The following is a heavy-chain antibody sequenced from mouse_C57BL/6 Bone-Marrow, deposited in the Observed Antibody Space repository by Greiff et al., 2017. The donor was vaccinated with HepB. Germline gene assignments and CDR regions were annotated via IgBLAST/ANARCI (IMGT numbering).Heavy chain of an antibody. CDR3: ASDYYGSSPYY. V-gene: IGHV1-63*01. J-gene: IGHJ2*01. CDR2: IYPGGGYT. D-gene: IGHD1-1*01. CDR1: GYTFTNYW. Sequence: VQLVESGAELVRPGTSVKMSCKASGYTFTNYWIGWAKQRPGHGLEWIGDIYPGGGYTNYNEKFKGKATLTADKSSSTAYMQFSSLTSEDSAIYYCASDYYGSSPYYWGQGTTLTVSS.